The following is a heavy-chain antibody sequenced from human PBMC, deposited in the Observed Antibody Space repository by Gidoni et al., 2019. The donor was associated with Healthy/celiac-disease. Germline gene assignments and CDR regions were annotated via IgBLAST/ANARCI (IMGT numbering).Heavy chain of an antibody. D-gene: IGHD3-10*01. CDR1: GFTFSNAW. CDR2: IKSKTDDGTT. V-gene: IGHV3-15*01. J-gene: IGHJ4*02. CDR3: TTEFAGD. Sequence: EVQLVESGGGLVKPGGSLRLSCAASGFTFSNAWMSWVRQAPGKGLEWVGRIKSKTDDGTTDYAAPVKGRFTISRDDSKNTLYLQMNSLKTEDTAVYYCTTEFAGDWGQGTLVTVSS.